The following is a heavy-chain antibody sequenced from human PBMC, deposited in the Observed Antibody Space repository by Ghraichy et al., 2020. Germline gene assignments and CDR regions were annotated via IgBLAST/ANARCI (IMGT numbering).Heavy chain of an antibody. CDR3: ARDPSLLWFGPNWFDP. CDR1: GGTFSSYA. CDR2: IIPIFGTA. J-gene: IGHJ5*02. Sequence: SVKVSCKASGGTFSSYAISWVRQAPGQGLEWMGGIIPIFGTANYAQKFQGRVTITADESTSTAYMELSSLRSEDTAVYYCARDPSLLWFGPNWFDPWGQGTLVTVSS. V-gene: IGHV1-69*13. D-gene: IGHD3-10*01.